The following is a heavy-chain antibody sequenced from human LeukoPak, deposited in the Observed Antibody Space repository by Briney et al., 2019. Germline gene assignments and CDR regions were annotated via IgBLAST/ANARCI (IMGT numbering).Heavy chain of an antibody. V-gene: IGHV4-34*01. CDR1: GGSFSGYY. CDR3: ARGVPDYGDYGSNWFDP. D-gene: IGHD4-17*01. J-gene: IGHJ5*02. Sequence: SETLSLTCAVYGGSFSGYYWSWIRQPPGKGLEWIGEINHSGSTNYNPSLKSRVTISVDTSKNQFSLKLSSVTAADTAVYYCARGVPDYGDYGSNWFDPWAREPWSPSPQ. CDR2: INHSGST.